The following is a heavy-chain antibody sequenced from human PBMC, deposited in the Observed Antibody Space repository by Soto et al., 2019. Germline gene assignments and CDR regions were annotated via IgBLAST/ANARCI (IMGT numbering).Heavy chain of an antibody. Sequence: ASVKVSCKVSGYTLTELSMHWVRQAPGKGLEWMGGFDPEDGETIYAQKFQGRVTMTEDTSTDTAYMELSSLRSEDTAVYYCATGPLGVRPPYYFDYWGQGTLVTVSS. V-gene: IGHV1-24*01. CDR3: ATGPLGVRPPYYFDY. CDR1: GYTLTELS. D-gene: IGHD3-16*01. CDR2: FDPEDGET. J-gene: IGHJ4*02.